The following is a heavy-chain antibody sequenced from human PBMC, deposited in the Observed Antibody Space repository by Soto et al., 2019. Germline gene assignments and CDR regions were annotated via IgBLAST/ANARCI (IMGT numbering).Heavy chain of an antibody. V-gene: IGHV3-23*01. CDR2: ISGSGGGT. D-gene: IGHD1-1*01. J-gene: IGHJ6*03. Sequence: EVQLLESGGGLVQPGGSLRLSCAASGFTFSSCAMSWVRQAPGKGLEWVSAISGSGGGTYYADSVKGRFTISRDNSKNTLYLQMNSLRAEDTAVYYCAKIPTGSTYYDYMDVWVKGTTVTVSS. CDR1: GFTFSSCA. CDR3: AKIPTGSTYYDYMDV.